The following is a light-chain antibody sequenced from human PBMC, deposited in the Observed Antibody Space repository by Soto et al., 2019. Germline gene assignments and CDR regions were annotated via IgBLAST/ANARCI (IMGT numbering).Light chain of an antibody. CDR2: DAS. CDR3: QQYDSYSWT. Sequence: DIQMTQSPSTLSASVGYRVTITCPASQSISSWLAWYQQKPGKAPKLLIYDASSLESGVPSRFSGSGSGAEFTLTSSSLQTDDFASYYCQQYDSYSWTFGQGTKVDIK. J-gene: IGKJ1*01. V-gene: IGKV1-5*01. CDR1: QSISSW.